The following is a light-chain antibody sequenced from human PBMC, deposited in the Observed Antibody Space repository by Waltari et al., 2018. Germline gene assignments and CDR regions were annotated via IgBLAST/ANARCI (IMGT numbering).Light chain of an antibody. CDR2: DAS. Sequence: EIVLTQSPGTLSLSPGERATLSCRASQSVGRSLAWYQQKPGQAPRLLIFDASNRATAIPERFSGSGSETDFSLTISRLEPEDFAVYYCQMYVRLPVTFGQGTKVEIK. CDR1: QSVGRS. CDR3: QMYVRLPVT. J-gene: IGKJ1*01. V-gene: IGKV3-20*01.